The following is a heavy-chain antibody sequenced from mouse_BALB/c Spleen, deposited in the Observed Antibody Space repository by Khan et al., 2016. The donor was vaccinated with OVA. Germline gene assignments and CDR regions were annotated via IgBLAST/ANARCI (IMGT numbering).Heavy chain of an antibody. D-gene: IGHD1-1*01. CDR1: GFTFSTYG. CDR3: TRLAYYYDSEGFAY. V-gene: IGHV5-6*01. J-gene: IGHJ3*01. CDR2: VSTGGSYT. Sequence: EVELVESGGDLVKPGGSLKLSCAASGFTFSTYGMSWVRQAPDKRLEWVATVSTGGSYTYYPDSVKGRFTISRDNAKNTLYLQMGGLRSEDTAMFYCTRLAYYYDSEGFAYWGQGTLVTVSA.